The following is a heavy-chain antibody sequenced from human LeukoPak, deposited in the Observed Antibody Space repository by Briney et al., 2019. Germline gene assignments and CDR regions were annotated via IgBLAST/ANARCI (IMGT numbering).Heavy chain of an antibody. J-gene: IGHJ2*01. D-gene: IGHD5/OR15-5a*01. Sequence: SETLSLTCTVSGGSISSYYWSWIRQPPGKGLEWIGYIYYSGSTNYNPSLKSRVTISIDTSKTQFSLKVSSVTAADTAVYYCVRRSTPFDLWGRGNLVTVSS. CDR2: IYYSGST. V-gene: IGHV4-59*12. CDR1: GGSISSYY. CDR3: VRRSTPFDL.